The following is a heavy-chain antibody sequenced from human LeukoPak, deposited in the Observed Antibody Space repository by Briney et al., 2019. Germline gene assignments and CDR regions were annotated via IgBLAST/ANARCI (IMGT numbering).Heavy chain of an antibody. Sequence: CAXSXFTFTNAWMSWVRQAPGKGLEWVGRIKTKTDGGTTDYGAPVKGRFTIARDESKKTLYLQMNSLKTEDTDVYXXXXXXXXXXGRYSEVPWGQGTLVTVSS. D-gene: IGHD1-26*01. CDR3: XXXXXXXXGRYSEVP. J-gene: IGHJ5*02. CDR1: XFTFTNAW. V-gene: IGHV3-15*01. CDR2: IKTKTDGGTT.